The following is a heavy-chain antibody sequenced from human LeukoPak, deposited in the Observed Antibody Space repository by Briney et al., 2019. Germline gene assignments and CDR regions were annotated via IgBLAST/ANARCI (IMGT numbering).Heavy chain of an antibody. D-gene: IGHD5-12*01. CDR1: GGSTSSYY. J-gene: IGHJ4*02. CDR3: ARVSDSGYGIDY. V-gene: IGHV4-59*12. Sequence: PSETLSLTCTVSGGSTSSYYWSWIRQPPGKGLEWIGYIYYSGSTNYNPSLKSRVTISVDTSKNQFSLKLSSVTAADTAVYYCARVSDSGYGIDYWGQGTLVTVSS. CDR2: IYYSGST.